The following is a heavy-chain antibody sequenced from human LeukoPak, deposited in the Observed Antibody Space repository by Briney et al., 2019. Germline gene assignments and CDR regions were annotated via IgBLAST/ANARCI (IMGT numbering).Heavy chain of an antibody. J-gene: IGHJ6*03. CDR2: IIAYNGNT. V-gene: IGHV1-18*01. CDR1: GYTFTSYG. Sequence: GASVKVSCKASGYTFTSYGISWVRQAPGQGLEWMGWIIAYNGNTNYAQKLQGRVTMTTDTSTSTAYMELRSLRSDDTAVYYCARDSGYSYGLTYYYYYYYMDVWGKGTTVTVSS. CDR3: ARDSGYSYGLTYYYYYYYMDV. D-gene: IGHD5-18*01.